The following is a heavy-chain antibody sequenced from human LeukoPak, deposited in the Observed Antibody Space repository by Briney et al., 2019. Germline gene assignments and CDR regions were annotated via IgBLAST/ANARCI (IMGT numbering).Heavy chain of an antibody. Sequence: SETLSLTCSVSGGSISSSSYYWGWIRQPPGKGLEWIGSIYYSGSTYYNPSLKSRVTISVDTSKNQFSLKLSSVTAADTAVYYCARRNRGRKDYFDYWGQGTLVTVSS. J-gene: IGHJ4*02. CDR2: IYYSGST. D-gene: IGHD1-14*01. V-gene: IGHV4-39*01. CDR1: GGSISSSSYY. CDR3: ARRNRGRKDYFDY.